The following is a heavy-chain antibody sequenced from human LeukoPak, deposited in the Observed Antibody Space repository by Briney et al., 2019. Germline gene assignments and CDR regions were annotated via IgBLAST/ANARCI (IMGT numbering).Heavy chain of an antibody. Sequence: PGGSLRLSCAASGFTFSSYAMSWVRQAPGKGLEWVSAISGSGGSTYYADSVKGRFTISRDNSKNTLYLQMNSLRAEDTAVYYCAKEASPYCTNGVCYHNYLDYWGQGTLVTVSS. V-gene: IGHV3-23*01. CDR2: ISGSGGST. D-gene: IGHD2-8*01. CDR1: GFTFSSYA. CDR3: AKEASPYCTNGVCYHNYLDY. J-gene: IGHJ4*02.